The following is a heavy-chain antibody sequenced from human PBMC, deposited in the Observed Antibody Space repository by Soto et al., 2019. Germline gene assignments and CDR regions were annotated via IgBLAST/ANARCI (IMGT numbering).Heavy chain of an antibody. CDR3: ARDPTYDFWSGYQIYY. D-gene: IGHD3-3*01. J-gene: IGHJ4*02. CDR1: GFTFSSYA. CDR2: ISYDGSNK. Sequence: QVQLVESGGGVVQPGRSLRLSCAASGFTFSSYAMHWVRQAPGKGLEWVAVISYDGSNKYYADSVKGRFTISRDNSKNTLYLQMNSLRAEDTAVYYCARDPTYDFWSGYQIYYWGQGTLVTVSS. V-gene: IGHV3-30-3*01.